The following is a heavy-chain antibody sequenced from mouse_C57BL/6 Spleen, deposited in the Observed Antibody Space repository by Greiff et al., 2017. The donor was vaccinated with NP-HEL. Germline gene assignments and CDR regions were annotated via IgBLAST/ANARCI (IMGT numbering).Heavy chain of an antibody. D-gene: IGHD1-1*01. Sequence: QVQLQQPGAELVRPGSSVKLSCKASGYTFTSYWMHWVKQRPIQGLEWIGNIDPSDSETHYNQKFKDKATLTVDKSSSTAYMQLSSLTSEDSAVYYCARGGLRSTWFAYWGQGTLVTVSA. V-gene: IGHV1-52*01. CDR3: ARGGLRSTWFAY. CDR1: GYTFTSYW. CDR2: IDPSDSET. J-gene: IGHJ3*01.